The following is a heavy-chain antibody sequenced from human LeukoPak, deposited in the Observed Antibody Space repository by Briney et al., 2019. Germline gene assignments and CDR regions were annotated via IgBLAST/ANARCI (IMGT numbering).Heavy chain of an antibody. D-gene: IGHD6-13*01. V-gene: IGHV1-2*02. Sequence: GASVKVSCKASGYTFTGYYMHWVRQAPGQGLEWMGWINPNSGGTNYAQKFQGRVTMTRDTSISTAYMELSRLRSDDTAVYYCARGVRIAVAGPRWNWFDPWGQGTLVTVSS. CDR2: INPNSGGT. CDR1: GYTFTGYY. J-gene: IGHJ5*02. CDR3: ARGVRIAVAGPRWNWFDP.